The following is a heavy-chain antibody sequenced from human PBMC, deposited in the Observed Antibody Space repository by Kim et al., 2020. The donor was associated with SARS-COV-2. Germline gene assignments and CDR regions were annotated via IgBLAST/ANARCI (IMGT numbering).Heavy chain of an antibody. CDR1: GFTFSSYV. D-gene: IGHD3-10*01. CDR2: IYTGASST. J-gene: IGHJ4*01. V-gene: IGHV3-23*03. CDR3: ATDHNFVSGNSRAEPFFDY. Sequence: GGSLRLSCAASGFTFSSYVMSWVRQAPGKGLEWVSAIYTGASSTFYADSVKGRFTISRDNSKSTLYLQMNSLRAEDTAVYFCATDHNFVSGNSRAEPFFDYWGHGTLVTVSS.